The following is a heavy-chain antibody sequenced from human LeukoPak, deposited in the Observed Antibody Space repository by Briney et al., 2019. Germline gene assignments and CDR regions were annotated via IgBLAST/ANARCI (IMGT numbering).Heavy chain of an antibody. CDR2: ISAYNGNT. D-gene: IGHD2-15*01. V-gene: IGHV1-18*01. CDR3: ARDSADCSGGSCYSAEYFQH. J-gene: IGHJ1*01. CDR1: GYTFTSYG. Sequence: ASVKVSCKASGYTFTSYGITRVRQAPGQGLEWMGWISAYNGNTNYAQKLQGRVTMTTDTSTSTAYMELRSLRSDDTAVYYCARDSADCSGGSCYSAEYFQHWGQGTLVTVSS.